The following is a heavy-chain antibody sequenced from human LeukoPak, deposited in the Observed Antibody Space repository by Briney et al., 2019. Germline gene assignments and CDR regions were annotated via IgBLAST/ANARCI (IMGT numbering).Heavy chain of an antibody. J-gene: IGHJ4*02. V-gene: IGHV4-39*01. CDR1: GGSISSSSYY. D-gene: IGHD5-24*01. CDR3: ARHQNRDGYNPRPFDY. Sequence: SETLSLTCTVSGGSISSSSYYWGWIRQPPGKGLEWIGSIYYSGSTYYNPSLKSRVTISVDTSKNQFSLKLSSVIAADTAVYYCARHQNRDGYNPRPFDYWGQGILVTVSS. CDR2: IYYSGST.